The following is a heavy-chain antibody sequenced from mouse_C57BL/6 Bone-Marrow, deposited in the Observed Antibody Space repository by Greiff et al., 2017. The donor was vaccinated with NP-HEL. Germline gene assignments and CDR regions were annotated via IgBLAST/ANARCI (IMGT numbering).Heavy chain of an antibody. Sequence: EVNVVESGGGLVQPGGSLKLSCAATGFTFSDYYMYWVRQTPEKRLEWVAYISNGGGSTYYPDTVKGRFTISRDNAKNTLYLQMSRLKSEDTAMYYCARTGDWYFDVWGTGTTVTVSS. CDR3: ARTGDWYFDV. V-gene: IGHV5-12*01. J-gene: IGHJ1*03. CDR1: GFTFSDYY. CDR2: ISNGGGST.